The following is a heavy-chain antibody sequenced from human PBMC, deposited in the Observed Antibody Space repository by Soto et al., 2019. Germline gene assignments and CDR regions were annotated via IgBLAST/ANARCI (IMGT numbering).Heavy chain of an antibody. J-gene: IGHJ5*02. CDR1: GGTFSTYT. CDR2: IIPIIGII. CDR3: AGDPDSHYNDSHASSYP. V-gene: IGHV1-69*04. D-gene: IGHD3-22*01. Sequence: SVKVSCKASGGTFSTYTITWVRQAPGQGLEWMGRIIPIIGIINYAQKFQGRVTITADKFTGTAYMELTRLRSDDTAVYYCAGDPDSHYNDSHASSYPWGQGTLVTVS.